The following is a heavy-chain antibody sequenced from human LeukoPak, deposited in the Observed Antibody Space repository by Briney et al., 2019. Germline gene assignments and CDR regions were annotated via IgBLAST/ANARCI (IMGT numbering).Heavy chain of an antibody. CDR3: TRGMSATNYYYDLDV. CDR1: GFTFSSYA. CDR2: ISGSGGST. J-gene: IGHJ6*02. D-gene: IGHD1-26*01. V-gene: IGHV3-23*01. Sequence: PGGSLRLSCAASGFTFSSYAMSWVRQAPGKGLEWVSAISGSGGSTYYADSVKGRFTISRDNSKNTLYLQMDSLRAEDTAVYYCTRGMSATNYYYDLDVWGQGTTVTVSS.